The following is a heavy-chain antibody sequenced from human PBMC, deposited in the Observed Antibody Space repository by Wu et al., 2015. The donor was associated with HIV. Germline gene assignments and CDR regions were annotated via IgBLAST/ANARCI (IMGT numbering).Heavy chain of an antibody. V-gene: IGHV1-69*13. CDR1: GGSFSSYS. CDR2: IIPLFGTA. CDR3: ARAHRGGNDAFDI. J-gene: IGHJ3*02. D-gene: IGHD3-10*01. Sequence: QVQLVQSGAEVEKPGSSVKVSCKASGGSFSSYSISWVRQAPGQGLEWMGRIIPLFGTANYAQRFQGRITITADESTSTAYMELSSLRSEDTAMYYCARAHRGGNDAFDIWGQGTMVTVSS.